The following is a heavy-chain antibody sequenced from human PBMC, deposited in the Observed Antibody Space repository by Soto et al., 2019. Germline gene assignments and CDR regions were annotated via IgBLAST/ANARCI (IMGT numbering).Heavy chain of an antibody. V-gene: IGHV4-39*01. Sequence: SETLSLTCIVSGESISSSSYYWGWIRQPPGKGLEWTGSIYYSGRTYYNPSFKSRVTISIDTSKNQFSLKLSSVTATDTAVYYCARQRTTVVTQAYFDHWGQGALVTVSS. CDR2: IYYSGRT. J-gene: IGHJ4*02. D-gene: IGHD2-21*02. CDR1: GESISSSSYY. CDR3: ARQRTTVVTQAYFDH.